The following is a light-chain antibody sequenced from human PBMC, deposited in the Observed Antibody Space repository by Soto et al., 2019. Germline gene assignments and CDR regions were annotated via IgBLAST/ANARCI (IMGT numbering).Light chain of an antibody. Sequence: QSALTQPASVSGSPGQSITISCTGTSSDVGGYNYVSWYQQHPGKAPKLMIYDVTSRPSGVSNRFSASKSGNTASLTISGLQAEDEADYYCTSYTSSSTRGVFGGGTKLT. CDR2: DVT. CDR3: TSYTSSSTRGV. J-gene: IGLJ2*01. V-gene: IGLV2-14*01. CDR1: SSDVGGYNY.